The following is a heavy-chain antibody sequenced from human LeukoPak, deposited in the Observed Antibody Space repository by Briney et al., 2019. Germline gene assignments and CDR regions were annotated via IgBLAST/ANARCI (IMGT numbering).Heavy chain of an antibody. CDR2: INHSGST. CDR3: AREIRRRGYSGYDSPGLLVY. V-gene: IGHV4-34*01. J-gene: IGHJ4*02. D-gene: IGHD5-12*01. CDR1: GGSFSGYY. Sequence: SETLSLTCAVDGGSFSGYYWSWISQPPGNGLEWIGAINHSGSTNYNPSLKSRATISVDTSKHQLSLKLSSVTAADTAVYYCAREIRRRGYSGYDSPGLLVYWGQGTLVTVSS.